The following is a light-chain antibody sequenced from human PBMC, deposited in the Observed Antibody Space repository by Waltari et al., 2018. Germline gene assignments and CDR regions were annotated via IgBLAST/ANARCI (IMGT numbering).Light chain of an antibody. CDR3: ISYSSATPGNVV. CDR2: DVS. V-gene: IGLV2-14*01. J-gene: IGLJ2*01. CDR1: SSDVGGYNY. Sequence: SALTQPASVSGSLGQSITFSCPGNSSDVGGYNYIAWYQQHPGKAPKLMIHDVSNRPSGVSIRFSGSKSGNTASLTISGLKADDEADYYCISYSSATPGNVVIGGGTKLTVL.